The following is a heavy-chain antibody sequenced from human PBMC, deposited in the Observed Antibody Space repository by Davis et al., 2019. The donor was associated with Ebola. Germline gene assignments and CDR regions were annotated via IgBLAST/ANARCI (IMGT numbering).Heavy chain of an antibody. CDR2: IYYSGNT. Sequence: SETLSLTCAVSGDSISSSNWWSWVRQPPGKGLEWIGYIYYSGNTYYNPSLKSRVTISVDTSKNQFSLKLSSVTAADTAVYYGARGVGSLNYWGQGTLVTVSS. D-gene: IGHD1-26*01. CDR3: ARGVGSLNY. V-gene: IGHV4-30-4*01. J-gene: IGHJ4*02. CDR1: GDSISSSNW.